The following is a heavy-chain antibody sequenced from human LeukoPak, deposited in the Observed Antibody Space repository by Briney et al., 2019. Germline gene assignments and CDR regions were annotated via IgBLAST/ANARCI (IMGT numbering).Heavy chain of an antibody. Sequence: SVKVSCKASGGTFISYAISWVRQAPGQGLEWMGRIIPIFGTANYAQKFQGRVTITTDESTSTAYMELSSLRSEDTAVYYCASFQGSSSPFDYWGQGTLVTVSS. CDR2: IIPIFGTA. V-gene: IGHV1-69*05. CDR3: ASFQGSSSPFDY. CDR1: GGTFISYA. J-gene: IGHJ4*02. D-gene: IGHD6-13*01.